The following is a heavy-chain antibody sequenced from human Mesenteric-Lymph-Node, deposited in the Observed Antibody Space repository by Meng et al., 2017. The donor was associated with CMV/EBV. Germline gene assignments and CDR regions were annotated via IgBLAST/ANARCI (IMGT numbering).Heavy chain of an antibody. CDR2: IKTKTDGGTT. D-gene: IGHD3-16*01. CDR1: GFTFSNVW. J-gene: IGHJ4*02. CDR3: TTVIWLITPDY. V-gene: IGHV3-15*01. Sequence: AASGFTFSNVWMMWVRLAPGKGLEWVGRIKTKTDGGTTDYAAPVKGRFTISRDDSKDTLYLQMNSLKTDDTGIYFCTTVIWLITPDYWGQGTLVTVSS.